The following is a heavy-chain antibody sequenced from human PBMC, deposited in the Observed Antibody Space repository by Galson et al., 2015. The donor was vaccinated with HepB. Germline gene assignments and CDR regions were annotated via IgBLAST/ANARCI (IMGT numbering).Heavy chain of an antibody. V-gene: IGHV3-23*01. CDR3: VKSPITYYDFWGPSPYYMDV. Sequence: SLRLSCAGSGFTFRSFDMNWVRQAPGKGLEWVSGISGTGDKIDYADSVKGRFTISRENSKNILYLQMNSLRAEDTAVYYCVKSPITYYDFWGPSPYYMDVWGKGTTVIVSS. CDR2: ISGTGDKI. D-gene: IGHD3-3*01. J-gene: IGHJ6*03. CDR1: GFTFRSFD.